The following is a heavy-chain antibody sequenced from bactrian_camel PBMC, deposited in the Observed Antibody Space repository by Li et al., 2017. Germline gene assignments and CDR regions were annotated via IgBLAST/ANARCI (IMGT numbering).Heavy chain of an antibody. CDR2: LYTGET. Sequence: HVQLVESGGGSVQAGGSLRLSCVGSNYSPSNYCMGWFRQAPGKEREGIGSLYTGETAYAESTKDRFTISVDNAKNTLYLQMNSLKPEDTAMYYCAADRPAGLGGSWPNPYEYNYWGQGTQVTVS. CDR1: NYSPSNYC. D-gene: IGHD6*01. CDR3: AADRPAGLGGSWPNPYEYNY. V-gene: IGHV3S26*01. J-gene: IGHJ4*01.